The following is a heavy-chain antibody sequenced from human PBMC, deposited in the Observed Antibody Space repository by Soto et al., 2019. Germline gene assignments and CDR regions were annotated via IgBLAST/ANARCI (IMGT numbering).Heavy chain of an antibody. CDR3: ARVGRFGDLSQRYNWFDP. D-gene: IGHD3-10*01. CDR2: IYYSGST. V-gene: IGHV4-31*03. J-gene: IGHJ5*02. Sequence: SETLSLTCTVSGGSISSGGYYWSWIRQHPGKGLEWIGYIYYSGSTYYNPYLKSRITITVDTSKNQFSLKLSSVTAADTAVYYCARVGRFGDLSQRYNWFDPWGQGTLVTVSS. CDR1: GGSISSGGYY.